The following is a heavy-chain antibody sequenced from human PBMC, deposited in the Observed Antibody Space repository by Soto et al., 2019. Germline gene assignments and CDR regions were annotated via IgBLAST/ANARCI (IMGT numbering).Heavy chain of an antibody. CDR1: GGTFSSYA. CDR3: ARGRARLSSSKYYFDY. D-gene: IGHD6-13*01. CDR2: IIPIFGTA. Sequence: QVQLVQSGAEVKKPGASVKVSCKASGGTFSSYAISWVRQAPGQGLEWMGGIIPIFGTANYAQKFQGRVTITADESTSTAYMELSSLRSEDTAVYYCARGRARLSSSKYYFDYWGQGTLVTVSS. V-gene: IGHV1-69*01. J-gene: IGHJ4*02.